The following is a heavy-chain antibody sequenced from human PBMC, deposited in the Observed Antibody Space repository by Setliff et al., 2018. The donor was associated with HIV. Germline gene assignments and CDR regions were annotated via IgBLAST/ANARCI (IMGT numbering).Heavy chain of an antibody. CDR3: ARETQQSYNIVTGYNYYYGIDV. CDR2: ITDSGNT. Sequence: LSLTCNVSGASLSSYYWTWIRQSPGNRLEWLGYITDSGNTNYNPSLRRRVTISADTSKNQVSLRLRSVTAADTAVYYCARETQQSYNIVTGYNYYYGIDVWGQGTTVTVSS. J-gene: IGHJ6*02. V-gene: IGHV4-59*01. D-gene: IGHD3-9*01. CDR1: GASLSSYY.